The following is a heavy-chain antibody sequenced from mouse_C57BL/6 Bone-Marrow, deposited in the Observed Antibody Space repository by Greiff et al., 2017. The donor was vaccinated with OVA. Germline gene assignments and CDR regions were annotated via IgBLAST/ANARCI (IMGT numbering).Heavy chain of an antibody. CDR1: GFTFSDYY. Sequence: EVKLVESGGGLVQPGGSLKLSCAASGFTFSDYYMYWVRQTPEKRLEWVAYICNGGGSTYYPDTVKGRFTISRDNAKNTLYLQMSRLKSEDTAMYYCARQGYDYDGFAYWGQGTLVTVSA. CDR2: ICNGGGST. D-gene: IGHD2-4*01. V-gene: IGHV5-12*01. CDR3: ARQGYDYDGFAY. J-gene: IGHJ3*01.